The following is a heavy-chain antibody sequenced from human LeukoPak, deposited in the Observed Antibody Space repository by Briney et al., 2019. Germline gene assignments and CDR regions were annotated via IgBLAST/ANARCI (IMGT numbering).Heavy chain of an antibody. Sequence: SVKVSCKASGFTFTSSAVQWVRQARGQRLEWIGWIVVGSGNTNYAQKFQERSTITTDMSTSTAYMELSSLRSEDTAVYYCAVLSSGWPFDYWGQGTLVTVSS. CDR2: IVVGSGNT. CDR3: AVLSSGWPFDY. J-gene: IGHJ4*02. D-gene: IGHD6-19*01. V-gene: IGHV1-58*01. CDR1: GFTFTSSA.